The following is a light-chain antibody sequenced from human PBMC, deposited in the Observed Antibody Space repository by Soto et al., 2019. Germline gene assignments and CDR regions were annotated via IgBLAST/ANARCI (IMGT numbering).Light chain of an antibody. CDR3: QQYNNWPWT. Sequence: ESFMTQSPATLSVSTGERATLSCRASQTVSSDLAWYQQKPGQAPRLLIYGASTRATGVPARFSGSGSGTDFTLTISSLQSEDFAVYYCQQYNNWPWTFGQGTKVEIK. CDR2: GAS. V-gene: IGKV3-15*01. CDR1: QTVSSD. J-gene: IGKJ1*01.